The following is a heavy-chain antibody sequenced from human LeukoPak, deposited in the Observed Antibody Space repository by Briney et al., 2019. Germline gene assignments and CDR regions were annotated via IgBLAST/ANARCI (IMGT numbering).Heavy chain of an antibody. Sequence: PSETLSLTCTVSGGSISSSSYYWGWIRQPPGKGLEWIGSIYYSGSAFYNPSLESRVTMSADTSGIHFSLNLTSVTAADTAVYYCARETAWPENTPMILFSYFDYWGRGILVTVSS. D-gene: IGHD3/OR15-3a*01. V-gene: IGHV4-39*07. CDR3: ARETAWPENTPMILFSYFDY. CDR2: IYYSGSA. CDR1: GGSISSSSYY. J-gene: IGHJ4*02.